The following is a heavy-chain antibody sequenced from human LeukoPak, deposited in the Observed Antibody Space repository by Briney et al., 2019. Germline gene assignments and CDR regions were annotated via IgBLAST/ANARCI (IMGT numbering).Heavy chain of an antibody. CDR1: GFTFSSYA. CDR2: ISGSGGST. V-gene: IGHV3-23*01. D-gene: IGHD4-11*01. CDR3: AKDIDPTVIRYWFDP. J-gene: IGHJ5*02. Sequence: GGSLRLSCAASGFTFSSYAMSWVRQAPGKGLEWASAISGSGGSTYYADSVKGRFTISRDNSKNTLYLQMNSLRAEDTAVYYCAKDIDPTVIRYWFDPWGQGTLVTVSS.